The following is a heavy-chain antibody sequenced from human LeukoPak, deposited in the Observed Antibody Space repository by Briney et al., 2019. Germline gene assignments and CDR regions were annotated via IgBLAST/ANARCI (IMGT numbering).Heavy chain of an antibody. CDR3: ARDHGDYMAFDY. V-gene: IGHV3-7*01. J-gene: IGHJ4*02. CDR1: GFTFSSYS. CDR2: IKQDGSEK. Sequence: GGSLRLSCAASGFTFSSYSMNWVRQAPGKGLEWVANIKQDGSEKYYVDSVKGRFTISRDNAKNSLYLQMNSLRAEDTAVYYCARDHGDYMAFDYWGQGTLVTVSS. D-gene: IGHD4-17*01.